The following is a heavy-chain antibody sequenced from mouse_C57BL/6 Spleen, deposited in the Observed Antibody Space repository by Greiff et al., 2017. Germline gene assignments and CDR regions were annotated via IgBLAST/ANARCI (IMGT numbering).Heavy chain of an antibody. D-gene: IGHD4-1*01. J-gene: IGHJ2*01. CDR3: ASRDWDYFDY. Sequence: QVQLQQPGAELVKPGASVKLSCKASGYTFTSYWMHWVKQRPGRGLAWIGRIDPNSGGTKYNEKFKSKATLTVDTPSSTDYMQLSSLTSEVSAVYYCASRDWDYFDYWGQGTTLTVSS. CDR2: IDPNSGGT. V-gene: IGHV1-72*01. CDR1: GYTFTSYW.